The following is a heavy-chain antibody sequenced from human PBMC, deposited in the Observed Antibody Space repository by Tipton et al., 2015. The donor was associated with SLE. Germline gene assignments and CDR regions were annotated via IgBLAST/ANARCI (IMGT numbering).Heavy chain of an antibody. V-gene: IGHV4-34*01. CDR1: RGSLTGYS. D-gene: IGHD7-27*01. Sequence: GLVKPSETLSLVCVVNRGSLTGYSWNWIRQFPGKGLEWIGEIDRDGSPNYKPSLQSRVTISVDTSKNQFSLKLSSVTAADTAVYYCARGANWGPSGMDVWGQGTTVTVSS. CDR2: IDRDGSP. J-gene: IGHJ6*02. CDR3: ARGANWGPSGMDV.